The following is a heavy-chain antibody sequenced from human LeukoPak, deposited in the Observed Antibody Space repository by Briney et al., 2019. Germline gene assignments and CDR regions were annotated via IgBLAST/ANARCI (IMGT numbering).Heavy chain of an antibody. CDR1: GFTFSSYS. V-gene: IGHV3-21*01. CDR3: ARAHTPGYCSGGSCQEDI. J-gene: IGHJ3*02. Sequence: PGGSLRLSCAAPGFTFSSYSMNWVRQAPGKGLEWVSSISSSSSYIYYADSVKGRFTISRDNAKNSLYLQMNSLRAEDTAVYYCARAHTPGYCSGGSCQEDIWGQGTMVTVSS. CDR2: ISSSSSYI. D-gene: IGHD2-15*01.